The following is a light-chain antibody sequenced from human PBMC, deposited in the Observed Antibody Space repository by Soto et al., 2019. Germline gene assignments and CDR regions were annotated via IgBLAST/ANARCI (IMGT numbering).Light chain of an antibody. Sequence: QSVLTQPPSVSGAPAQRVTISCTGSSSNIGAGYDVQRYQQLPGTAPKLLIYNSYNRPSGVPDRFSASKSGTSASLAIAGLQAEDEADYCCQSYDSSLSAYVFGTGTKVTVL. V-gene: IGLV1-40*01. CDR3: QSYDSSLSAYV. CDR1: SSNIGAGYD. J-gene: IGLJ1*01. CDR2: NSY.